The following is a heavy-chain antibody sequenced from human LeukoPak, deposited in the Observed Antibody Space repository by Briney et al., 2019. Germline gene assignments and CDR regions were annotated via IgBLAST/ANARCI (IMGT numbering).Heavy chain of an antibody. V-gene: IGHV3-7*01. J-gene: IGHJ5*01. CDR1: GFTFSSYR. CDR2: IKRDGNEK. Sequence: PGGSLRLSCAASGFTFSSYRMNCVSQAPGKGLEWVANIKRDGNEKNYVDSVKGRFSISRENAKNSLYLQMDSLRAEDTAVYYCATQGASTIIAYDSWGQGALVTVSS. CDR3: ATQGASTIIAYDS. D-gene: IGHD3-22*01.